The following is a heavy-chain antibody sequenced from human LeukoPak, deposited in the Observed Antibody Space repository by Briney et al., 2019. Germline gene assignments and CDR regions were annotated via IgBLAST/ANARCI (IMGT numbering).Heavy chain of an antibody. D-gene: IGHD3-3*01. J-gene: IGHJ4*02. CDR3: AKDLSRYDFWSGHPMYYFDY. Sequence: PGGSLRLSCAASGFTFSSYSMNWVRQAPGKGLEWVSSISSSSSYIYYADSVKGRLTISRDNAKNSLYLQMNSLRAEDTAVYYCAKDLSRYDFWSGHPMYYFDYWGQGTLVTVSS. CDR2: ISSSSSYI. CDR1: GFTFSSYS. V-gene: IGHV3-21*01.